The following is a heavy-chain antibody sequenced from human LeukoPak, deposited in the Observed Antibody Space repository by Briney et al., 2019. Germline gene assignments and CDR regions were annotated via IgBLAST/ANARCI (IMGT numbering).Heavy chain of an antibody. J-gene: IGHJ3*02. CDR2: IYTSGST. CDR1: GGSISSYY. V-gene: IGHV4-4*07. D-gene: IGHD3-22*01. Sequence: PSETPSLTCTVSGGSISSYYWSWIRQPAGKGLEWIGRIYTSGSTNYNPSLKSRVTMSVDTSKNQFSLKLSSVTAADTAVYYCASSGYTHYDAFDIWGQGTMVTVSS. CDR3: ASSGYTHYDAFDI.